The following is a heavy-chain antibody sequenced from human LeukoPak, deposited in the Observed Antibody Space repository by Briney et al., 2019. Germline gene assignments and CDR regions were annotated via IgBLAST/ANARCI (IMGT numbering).Heavy chain of an antibody. Sequence: SETLSLTCTVSGGSISSGGYYWSLIRQHPGKGLEWIGYIYYSGSTYYNPSLKSRVTISVDTSKNQFSLKLSSVTAADTAVYYCARDRGCSSTSCRHYYYGMDVWGKGTTVTVSS. J-gene: IGHJ6*04. D-gene: IGHD2-2*01. CDR1: GGSISSGGYY. CDR3: ARDRGCSSTSCRHYYYGMDV. CDR2: IYYSGST. V-gene: IGHV4-31*03.